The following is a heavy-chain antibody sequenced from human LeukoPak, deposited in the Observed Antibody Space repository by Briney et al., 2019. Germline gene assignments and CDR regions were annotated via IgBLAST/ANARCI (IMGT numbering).Heavy chain of an antibody. Sequence: PGRSLRLSCAASGFTFSSYAMSWVRQAPGKGLEWVSAISGSGGSTYYADSVKGRFTISRDNSKNTLYLQMNSLRAEDTAVYYCAKDVPRITMVRGVTDYWGQGTLVTVSS. D-gene: IGHD3-10*01. CDR3: AKDVPRITMVRGVTDY. V-gene: IGHV3-23*01. CDR1: GFTFSSYA. CDR2: ISGSGGST. J-gene: IGHJ4*02.